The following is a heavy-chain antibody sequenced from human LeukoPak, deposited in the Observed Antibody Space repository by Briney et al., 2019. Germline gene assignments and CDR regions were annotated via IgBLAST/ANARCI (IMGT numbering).Heavy chain of an antibody. Sequence: VASVRVSCKASGFTFSSSAVQWVRQARGQPLEWIGWIIVGSGVTNYAHGLQGRLTITRDMSTSTSYMELSSLGSEDSAVYYCAAELYGVYTDCCTFHLWGQGTMVTVSS. J-gene: IGHJ3*01. CDR1: GFTFSSSA. CDR3: AAELYGVYTDCCTFHL. CDR2: IIVGSGVT. D-gene: IGHD4-17*01. V-gene: IGHV1-58*01.